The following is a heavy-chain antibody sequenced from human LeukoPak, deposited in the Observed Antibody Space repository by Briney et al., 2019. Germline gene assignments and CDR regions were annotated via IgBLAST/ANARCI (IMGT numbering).Heavy chain of an antibody. J-gene: IGHJ3*02. D-gene: IGHD1-14*01. V-gene: IGHV1-58*01. CDR1: GFTFTSSA. CDR2: IVVGSGNT. Sequence: GASVKVSCKASGFTFTSSAAQWVRQARGQRLEWIGWIVVGSGNTNYAQKFQERVTITRDMSTSTAYMELSSLRSEDTAVYYCAAGPEGAFDIWGQGTMVTVSS. CDR3: AAGPEGAFDI.